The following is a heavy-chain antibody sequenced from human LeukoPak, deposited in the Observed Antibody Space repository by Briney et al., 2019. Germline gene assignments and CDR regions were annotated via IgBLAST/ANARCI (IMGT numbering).Heavy chain of an antibody. D-gene: IGHD3-9*01. CDR2: ITSSSGYT. Sequence: PGGSLRLSCAASGFTFSDHYMAWIRQAPGKGLEWVSYITSSSGYTNYADSVKGRFTISRDNAKNSLYLPMNSLRAEDTAVYYCARASYDILTGYFDYWGQGTLVTVSS. V-gene: IGHV3-11*05. CDR1: GFTFSDHY. J-gene: IGHJ4*02. CDR3: ARASYDILTGYFDY.